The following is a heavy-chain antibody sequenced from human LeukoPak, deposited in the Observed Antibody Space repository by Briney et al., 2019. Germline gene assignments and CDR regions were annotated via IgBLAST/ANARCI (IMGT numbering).Heavy chain of an antibody. CDR1: GGSISSYY. D-gene: IGHD3-10*01. V-gene: IGHV4-4*07. CDR3: ARGRYYYGSGSQYNWFDP. J-gene: IGHJ5*02. CDR2: IYTSGST. Sequence: SETLSLTCTVSGGSISSYYWSWIRQPAGKGLEWIGRIYTSGSTNYNPSLKSRVTMPVDTSKNQFSLKLSSVTAADTAVYYCARGRYYYGSGSQYNWFDPWGQGTLVTVSS.